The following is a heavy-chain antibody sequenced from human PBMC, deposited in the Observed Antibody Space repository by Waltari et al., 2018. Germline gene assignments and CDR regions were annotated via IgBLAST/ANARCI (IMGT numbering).Heavy chain of an antibody. J-gene: IGHJ3*02. CDR1: GFTFSDYS. D-gene: IGHD3-22*01. V-gene: IGHV3-21*02. Sequence: EVQLVESGGGLVKPGGSLRPSGADSGFTFSDYSMHWVRLAPGKGLEWVSLISSSSSYKYYADSVKGRFTISRDNAKNSLYLQMNSLRAEDTAVYYCARSLVYDTSGDEAFDIWGQGTMVTVSS. CDR3: ARSLVYDTSGDEAFDI. CDR2: ISSSSSYK.